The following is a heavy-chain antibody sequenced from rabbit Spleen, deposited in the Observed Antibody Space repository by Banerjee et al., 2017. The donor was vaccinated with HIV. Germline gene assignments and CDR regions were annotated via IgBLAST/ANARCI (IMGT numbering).Heavy chain of an antibody. CDR2: AYISNNII. D-gene: IGHD7-1*01. V-gene: IGHV1S45*01. CDR3: TRDLSHDSAGGPFNL. CDR1: GFSLSRNYW. Sequence: QEQLAESGGDLVKPEGSLTLTCTASGFSLSRNYWICWVRQAPGKGLEWIGCAYISNNIIQYASWAKGRFTISKTSSTTVTLQMTSLTAADTATYFCTRDLSHDSAGGPFNLWGQGTLVTVS. J-gene: IGHJ4*01.